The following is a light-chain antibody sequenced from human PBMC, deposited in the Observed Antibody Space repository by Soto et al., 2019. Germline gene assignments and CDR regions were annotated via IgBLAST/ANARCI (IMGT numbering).Light chain of an antibody. Sequence: PGERATLSCGASQSVNNTYLAWYQQKPGLAPRLLIYDASSRATGIPDRFSGSGSGTDFTLTISRLEPEDFAVYSCQQYGTSPQTFGQGTKVEIK. V-gene: IGKV3D-20*01. CDR1: QSVNNTY. CDR2: DAS. CDR3: QQYGTSPQT. J-gene: IGKJ1*01.